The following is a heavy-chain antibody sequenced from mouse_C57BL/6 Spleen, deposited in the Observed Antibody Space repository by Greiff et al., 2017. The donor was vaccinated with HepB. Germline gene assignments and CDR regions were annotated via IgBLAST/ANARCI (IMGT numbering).Heavy chain of an antibody. D-gene: IGHD1-2*01. CDR1: GYSITSGYG. CDR3: ARTARIKY. V-gene: IGHV3-2*02. Sequence: EVQLQESGPGLVKPSQSLSLPCTVTGYSITSGYGWNWIRQFPGNKLEWMGYISYSGSTNYNPTLKIRYSITRDTSRNQFFLQLNSVTNEDTATYYCARTARIKYWGQGTTLTVSS. J-gene: IGHJ2*01. CDR2: ISYSGST.